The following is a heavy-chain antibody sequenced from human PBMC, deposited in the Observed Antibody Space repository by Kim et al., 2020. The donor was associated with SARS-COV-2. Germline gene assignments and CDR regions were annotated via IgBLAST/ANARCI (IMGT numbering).Heavy chain of an antibody. Sequence: GGSLRLSCAASGFTFSSYAMSWVRQAPGKGLEWVSAISGSGGSTYYADSVKGRFTISRDNSKNTLYLQMNSLRAEDTAVYYCAKDSTHYQLRYGYYYYGMDVWGQGTTVTVSS. CDR1: GFTFSSYA. CDR3: AKDSTHYQLRYGYYYYGMDV. V-gene: IGHV3-23*01. CDR2: ISGSGGST. J-gene: IGHJ6*02. D-gene: IGHD2-2*01.